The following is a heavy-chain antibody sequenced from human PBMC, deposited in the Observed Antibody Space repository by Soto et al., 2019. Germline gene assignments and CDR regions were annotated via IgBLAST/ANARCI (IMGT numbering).Heavy chain of an antibody. CDR1: GGSISSDY. CDR3: AREIRRVFAI. Sequence: SETLSLTCTVSGGSISSDYWSWIRQPPGKGLEWIGYIYFSGSTNYNPSLMSRATMSMDTSKNQFSLRVTSVTAADTAVYYCAREIRRVFAIWGQGTPVTVSS. V-gene: IGHV4-59*12. CDR2: IYFSGST. J-gene: IGHJ4*02.